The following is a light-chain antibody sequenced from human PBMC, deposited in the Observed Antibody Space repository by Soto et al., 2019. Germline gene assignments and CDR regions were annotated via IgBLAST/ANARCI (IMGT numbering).Light chain of an antibody. Sequence: QSVLTQSPSASASLGASVKLTCTLSSGHSSYAIAWHQQQPEKGPRYLMKLNSDGSHSKGDGIPDRFSGSSSGAERYVTIPGLESGEGAAYYCKPGGLGPAVFGGGPHLPS. J-gene: IGLJ7*02. CDR3: KPGGLGPAV. CDR2: LNSDGSH. V-gene: IGLV4-69*01. CDR1: SGHSSYA.